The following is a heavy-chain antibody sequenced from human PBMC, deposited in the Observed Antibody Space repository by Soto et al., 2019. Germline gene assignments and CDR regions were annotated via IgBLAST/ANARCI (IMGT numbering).Heavy chain of an antibody. CDR2: INPNSGGT. Sequence: QVQLVQSGAEVKKPGASVKVSCKASGYTFTGYYMHWVRQAPGQGLEWMGWINPNSGGTNYAQKFQGRVTMTRDTSISTAYMELSRLRSDDTAVYYCARDIVVVAATGYYYYYGMDVWGQGTTVTVSS. J-gene: IGHJ6*02. CDR3: ARDIVVVAATGYYYYYGMDV. D-gene: IGHD2-15*01. V-gene: IGHV1-2*02. CDR1: GYTFTGYY.